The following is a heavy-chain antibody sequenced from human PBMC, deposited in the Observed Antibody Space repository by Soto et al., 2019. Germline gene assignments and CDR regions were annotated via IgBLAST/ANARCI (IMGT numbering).Heavy chain of an antibody. V-gene: IGHV4-34*01. CDR1: GGSFSGYY. Sequence: PSETLSLTCAVYGGSFSGYYGSWIRQPPGKGLEWIGEINHSGSTNYNPSLKSRVTISVDTSKNQFSLKLSSVTAADTAVYYCARDYSSSWQRGNWFDPWGQGTLVTVSS. J-gene: IGHJ5*02. CDR2: INHSGST. CDR3: ARDYSSSWQRGNWFDP. D-gene: IGHD6-13*01.